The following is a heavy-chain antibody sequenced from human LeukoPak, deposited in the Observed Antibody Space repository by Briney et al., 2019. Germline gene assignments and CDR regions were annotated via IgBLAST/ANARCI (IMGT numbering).Heavy chain of an antibody. J-gene: IGHJ5*02. CDR1: GFTSSIYS. CDR2: MSYDGVDE. CDR3: ARDLYYYDSSGYISSWFDP. Sequence: GGSLRLSCTTTGFTSSIYSMHWVRQAPGKGLEWVAVMSYDGVDEYYADSVKGRFTISRDNSKNTLYLQMNSLRAEDTAVYYCARDLYYYDSSGYISSWFDPWGQGTLVTVSS. D-gene: IGHD3-22*01. V-gene: IGHV3-30*04.